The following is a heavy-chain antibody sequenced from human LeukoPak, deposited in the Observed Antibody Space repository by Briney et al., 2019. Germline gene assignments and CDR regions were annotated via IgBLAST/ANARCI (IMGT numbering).Heavy chain of an antibody. CDR2: INPSGGTT. Sequence: ASVKVSCKASGYTFTSYHMHWVRQAPGQGLEWMGIINPSGGTTNYAQKFRGRVTMTRDMSTSTVYMELSSLRSEDTAVYYCARDLPIGDSSGYYPNYYFDYWGQGTLVTVSS. D-gene: IGHD3-22*01. J-gene: IGHJ4*02. CDR3: ARDLPIGDSSGYYPNYYFDY. V-gene: IGHV1-46*01. CDR1: GYTFTSYH.